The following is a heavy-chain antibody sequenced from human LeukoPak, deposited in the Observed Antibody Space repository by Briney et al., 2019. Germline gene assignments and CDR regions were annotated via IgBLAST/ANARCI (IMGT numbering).Heavy chain of an antibody. CDR2: ISACKGNT. CDR3: ARDDSYYDFWSGQKGDYYYMDV. J-gene: IGHJ6*03. Sequence: GGSVTVSCKASGYTFTSYGISWARQAPGQGLEWMGWISACKGNTNYAQKLQGRVTMTTNTSTSTAYMELRSLRSDDTAVYYCARDDSYYDFWSGQKGDYYYMDVWGKGTTVTVS. D-gene: IGHD3-3*01. CDR1: GYTFTSYG. V-gene: IGHV1-18*01.